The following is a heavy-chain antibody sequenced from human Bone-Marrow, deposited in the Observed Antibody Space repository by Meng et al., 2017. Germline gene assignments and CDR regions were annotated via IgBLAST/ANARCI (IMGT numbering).Heavy chain of an antibody. CDR3: ARGSWLQLWLQDY. CDR2: INHSGST. J-gene: IGHJ4*02. D-gene: IGHD5-18*01. Sequence: QVQLWQWRAALVNPTVPLSRSCAVYGGFLSSYYWSCIRQPPWKGLEWIWEINHSGSTNYSPSLKSRVTISVDTSKNQFSLKLSSVTAADTAVYYCARGSWLQLWLQDYWGQGTLVTVSS. CDR1: GGFLSSYY. V-gene: IGHV4-34*01.